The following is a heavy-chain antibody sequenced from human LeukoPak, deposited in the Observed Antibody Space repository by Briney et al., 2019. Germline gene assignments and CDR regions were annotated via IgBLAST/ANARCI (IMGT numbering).Heavy chain of an antibody. D-gene: IGHD3-22*01. J-gene: IGHJ3*02. Sequence: GGSLRLSCAASRFTFTNAWMSWVRQAPGKGLEWVGRIKRKTDGGTTDYAAPVKGRFTISRDDSENILYLQMNSLKTEDTAVYYCTTDGSDCYDSSGYHPDAFDMWGQGTMVTVSS. V-gene: IGHV3-15*01. CDR3: TTDGSDCYDSSGYHPDAFDM. CDR1: RFTFTNAW. CDR2: IKRKTDGGTT.